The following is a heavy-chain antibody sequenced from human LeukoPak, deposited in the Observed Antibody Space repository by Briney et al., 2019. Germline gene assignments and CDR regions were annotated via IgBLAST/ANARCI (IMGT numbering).Heavy chain of an antibody. D-gene: IGHD3-22*01. CDR1: GFTFSSYG. V-gene: IGHV3-23*01. J-gene: IGHJ4*02. Sequence: PGGSLRLSCAASGFTFSSYGMSWVRQAPGKGLEWVSAISGSGGSTYYADSVKGRFTISRDNSKNTLYPQMNSLRAEDTAVYYCAKDNDSSAVRRYYFDYWGQGTLVTVSS. CDR3: AKDNDSSAVRRYYFDY. CDR2: ISGSGGST.